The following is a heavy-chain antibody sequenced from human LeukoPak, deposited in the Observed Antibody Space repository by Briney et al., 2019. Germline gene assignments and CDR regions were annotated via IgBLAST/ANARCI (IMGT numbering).Heavy chain of an antibody. Sequence: PGRSLRLSCAASRFTFDGYAMHWVRQAPGKGLEWVSSISWNSGNTDYAASVKGRFTIPRDNAKKSLHLQMNSLRAEDTALYYCAKSGTYSSSSGYIDSWGQGTLVTVSS. CDR3: AKSGTYSSSSGYIDS. D-gene: IGHD6-6*01. CDR1: RFTFDGYA. CDR2: ISWNSGNT. V-gene: IGHV3-9*01. J-gene: IGHJ4*02.